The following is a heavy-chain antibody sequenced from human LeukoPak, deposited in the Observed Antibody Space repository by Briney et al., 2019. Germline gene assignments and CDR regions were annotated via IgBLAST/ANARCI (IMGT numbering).Heavy chain of an antibody. Sequence: ASVKVSCKASGGTFSSYAISWVRQAPGQGLEWMGGIIPIFGTANYAQKFQGRVTNTADESTRTAYMELSSLRSEDTAVYYCARDAEPSTILRFLEGGVVDIWGQGTKVTVSS. CDR2: IIPIFGTA. D-gene: IGHD3-3*01. CDR1: GGTFSSYA. V-gene: IGHV1-69*13. J-gene: IGHJ3*02. CDR3: ARDAEPSTILRFLEGGVVDI.